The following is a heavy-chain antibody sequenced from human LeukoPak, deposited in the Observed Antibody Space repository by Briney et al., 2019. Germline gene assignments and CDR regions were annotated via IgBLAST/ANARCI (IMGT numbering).Heavy chain of an antibody. CDR3: ARGELLPPTDY. CDR2: INHSGST. D-gene: IGHD1-26*01. CDR1: GGSFSGYY. V-gene: IGHV4-34*01. Sequence: SETLSLTCAVYGGSFSGYYWSWIRQPPGKGLEWIGEINHSGSTNYNPSLKSRVTISVDTSKNQFSLKLSSVTAADTAVYYCARGELLPPTDYWGQGTLVTVSS. J-gene: IGHJ4*02.